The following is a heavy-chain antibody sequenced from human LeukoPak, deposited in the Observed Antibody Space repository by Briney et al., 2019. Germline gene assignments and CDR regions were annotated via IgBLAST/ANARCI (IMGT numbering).Heavy chain of an antibody. CDR2: IKEDESDE. CDR3: ARWRGRQSEFDY. V-gene: IGHV3-7*01. Sequence: PGGSLRLSCEASGFTFSSYWMSWVRRAPGKGLEWVAHIKEDESDEYYVDSVRGRFTASRDNAKNSVNLQMNSLRVEDTAVYYCARWRGRQSEFDYWGQGTLVTVSS. CDR1: GFTFSSYW. D-gene: IGHD1-1*01. J-gene: IGHJ4*02.